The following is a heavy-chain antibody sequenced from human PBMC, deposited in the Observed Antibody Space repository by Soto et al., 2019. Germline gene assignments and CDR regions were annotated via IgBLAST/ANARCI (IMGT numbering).Heavy chain of an antibody. Sequence: GGSLRLSCAASGFTFSDYYMSWIRQAPGKGLEWVSYISSSGSTIYYADSVKGRFTISRDNAKNSLYLQMNSLRAEDTAVYYCAREIVLMVYAGPYYHYMDVWGKGTTVTVSS. CDR1: GFTFSDYY. D-gene: IGHD2-8*01. CDR2: ISSSGSTI. V-gene: IGHV3-11*01. CDR3: AREIVLMVYAGPYYHYMDV. J-gene: IGHJ6*03.